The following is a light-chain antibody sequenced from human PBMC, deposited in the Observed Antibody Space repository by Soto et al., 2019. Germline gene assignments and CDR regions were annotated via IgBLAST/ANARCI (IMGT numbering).Light chain of an antibody. CDR3: QRFGSSLYT. CDR2: GAS. V-gene: IGKV3-20*01. J-gene: IGKJ2*01. CDR1: QGVSSSC. Sequence: EIVLTQSPGTLSLSPGERATLSCRASQGVSSSCLAWYQQKPGQAPRLLIYGASSRATGIPDRFSGSGSGTDFTLTISSLEPEDFAVYYCQRFGSSLYTFGQGTKLEIK.